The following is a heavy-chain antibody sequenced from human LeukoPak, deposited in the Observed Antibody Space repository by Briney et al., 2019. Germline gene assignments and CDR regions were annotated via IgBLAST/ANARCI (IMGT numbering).Heavy chain of an antibody. CDR3: AKDRLAYCYAQPFDY. Sequence: GGSLRLSCAASGFTFISYGMSWVRQAPGKGLEWVSGITGSGGSTYYADSVKGRFTISRDNSKNTLYLQMNSLRAEDTALYYCAKDRLAYCYAQPFDYWVQGTLVTVSS. D-gene: IGHD2-21*01. CDR2: ITGSGGST. J-gene: IGHJ4*02. CDR1: GFTFISYG. V-gene: IGHV3-23*01.